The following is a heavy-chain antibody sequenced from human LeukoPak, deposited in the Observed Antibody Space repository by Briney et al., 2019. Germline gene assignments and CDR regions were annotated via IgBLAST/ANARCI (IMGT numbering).Heavy chain of an antibody. CDR1: GYSFTSYW. CDR2: IYPGDSDT. D-gene: IGHD3-10*01. J-gene: IGHJ6*02. CDR3: ARALGEPRGPYYYYYGMDV. Sequence: GESLKISCKGSGYSFTSYWIGWVRQMPGKGLEWMGIIYPGDSDTRYSPSFQGQVTISADKSISTAYLQWSSLKASDTAMYYCARALGEPRGPYYYYYGMDVWGQGTTVTVS. V-gene: IGHV5-51*01.